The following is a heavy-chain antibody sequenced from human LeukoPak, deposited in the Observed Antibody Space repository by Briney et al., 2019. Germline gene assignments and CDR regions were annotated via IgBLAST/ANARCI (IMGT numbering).Heavy chain of an antibody. CDR2: ISYDGSNK. CDR3: ARVFRGSGWYYFDY. CDR1: GFTFSSYA. D-gene: IGHD6-19*01. J-gene: IGHJ4*02. Sequence: PGGSLRLSCAASGFTFSSYAMHWVRQAPGKGLEWGAVISYDGSNKYYADSVKGRFTISRDNSKNTLYLQMNSLRAEDKAVYYCARVFRGSGWYYFDYWGQGTLVTVSS. V-gene: IGHV3-30-3*01.